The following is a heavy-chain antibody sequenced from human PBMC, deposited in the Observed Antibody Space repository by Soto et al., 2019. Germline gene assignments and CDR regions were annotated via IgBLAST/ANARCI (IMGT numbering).Heavy chain of an antibody. CDR1: GFTFEYYA. Sequence: GGSLILSCAASGFTFEYYAMHWVRPAPGKGLEWVSGISWNSGSIGYADSVKGRFTISRDNAKNSLYLQMNSLRAEDTALYYCEKNMGMYRGAKNDAFKFGGQGTMVPVS. J-gene: IGHJ3*01. CDR3: EKNMGMYRGAKNDAFKF. V-gene: IGHV3-9*01. D-gene: IGHD1-26*01. CDR2: ISWNSGSI.